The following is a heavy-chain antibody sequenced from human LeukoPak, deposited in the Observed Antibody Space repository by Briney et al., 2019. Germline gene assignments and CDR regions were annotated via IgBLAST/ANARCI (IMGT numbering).Heavy chain of an antibody. J-gene: IGHJ5*02. D-gene: IGHD6-13*01. CDR2: ISGSGGST. V-gene: IGHV3-23*01. CDR1: GFTFSSYA. Sequence: TGGSLRLSCAASGFTFSSYAMSWVRQAPGKGLEWVSAISGSGGSTYYADSVEGRFTISRDNSKNTLYLQMNSLRAEDTAVYYCAKDASSSFANWFDPWGQGTLVTVSS. CDR3: AKDASSSFANWFDP.